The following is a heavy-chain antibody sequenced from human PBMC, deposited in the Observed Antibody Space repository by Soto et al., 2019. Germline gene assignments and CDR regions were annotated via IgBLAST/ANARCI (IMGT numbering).Heavy chain of an antibody. J-gene: IGHJ6*02. V-gene: IGHV1-18*01. CDR1: GYTFTNYG. CDR2: ISAYNGKI. CDR3: AREAIPQMYYYGTDV. Sequence: QVQLVQSGAEVREPGASVKVSCKASGYTFTNYGISWVRQVPGQGLEWIGWISAYNGKIDYAQKVQGRITMTTDTSTSTAFMELRSLRSDDTAVYYCAREAIPQMYYYGTDVWGQGTTVIVS. D-gene: IGHD3-16*01.